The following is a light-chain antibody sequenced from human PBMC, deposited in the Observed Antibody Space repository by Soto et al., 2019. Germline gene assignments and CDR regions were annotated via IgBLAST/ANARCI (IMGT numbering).Light chain of an antibody. CDR2: GAS. Sequence: EIVLTQSPGTLSLSPGERATLSCRASYTISNNYVAWYQQKPGQAPRLLIFGASRRATGIPDRFSGGGSGTNFTLAVSRLEPEDFAVYFCKPYGASRQTFGQGTKVEVQ. CDR1: YTISNNY. CDR3: KPYGASRQT. J-gene: IGKJ1*01. V-gene: IGKV3-20*01.